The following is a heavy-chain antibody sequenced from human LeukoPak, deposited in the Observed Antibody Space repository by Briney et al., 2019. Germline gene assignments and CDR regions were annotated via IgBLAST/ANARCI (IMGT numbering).Heavy chain of an antibody. CDR2: INPNSGGT. D-gene: IGHD1-26*01. J-gene: IGHJ3*02. Sequence: ASVKVSCKASGYTFTGYYMHWVRQAPGQGLEWMGWINPNSGGTNYAQKFQGWVTMTMDTSISTAYMELSRLRSDDTAVYYCARDLSVGAFDIWGQGTMVTVSS. V-gene: IGHV1-2*04. CDR3: ARDLSVGAFDI. CDR1: GYTFTGYY.